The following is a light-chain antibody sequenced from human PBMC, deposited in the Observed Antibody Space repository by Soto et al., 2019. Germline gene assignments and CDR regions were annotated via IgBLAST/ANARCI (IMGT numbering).Light chain of an antibody. Sequence: IQMTQSPSTLSGSVGDRVTITCRASQTISSWLAWYQQKPGKAPKLLIYKASTLKSGVPSRFSGSGSGTEFTLTISSLQPDDFATYYCQQYDSYPYTFGQGTKLEIK. CDR2: KAS. V-gene: IGKV1-5*03. CDR3: QQYDSYPYT. CDR1: QTISSW. J-gene: IGKJ2*01.